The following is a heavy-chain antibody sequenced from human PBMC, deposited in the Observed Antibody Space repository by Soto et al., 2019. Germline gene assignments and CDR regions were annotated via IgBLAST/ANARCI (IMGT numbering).Heavy chain of an antibody. CDR3: ARVFGSGSYYFDY. V-gene: IGHV4-39*01. D-gene: IGHD3-10*01. CDR1: GDSITNAAYY. Sequence: SETLSLTCTVSGDSITNAAYYWGWIRQPPGKGLECIGIIFYSGNTYYRPSLKSRVTMSVDTSKNQFSLKLSSVSAADTSMYYCARVFGSGSYYFDYWGQGTLVTVSS. J-gene: IGHJ4*02. CDR2: IFYSGNT.